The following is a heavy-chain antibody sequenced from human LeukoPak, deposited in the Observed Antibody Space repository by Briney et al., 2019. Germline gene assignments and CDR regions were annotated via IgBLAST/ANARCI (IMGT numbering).Heavy chain of an antibody. D-gene: IGHD2-2*01. J-gene: IGHJ4*02. V-gene: IGHV3-7*03. CDR1: GLTFSSHW. CDR3: AGSAADYYFDY. Sequence: GGSLRLSCAVSGLTFSSHWMSWVRQAPGKGLEWVANIKQDGSEKYYVDSVKGRFTISRDNAKNSVYLQMNSLRAEDTAVYYCAGSAADYYFDYWGQGTLVTVSS. CDR2: IKQDGSEK.